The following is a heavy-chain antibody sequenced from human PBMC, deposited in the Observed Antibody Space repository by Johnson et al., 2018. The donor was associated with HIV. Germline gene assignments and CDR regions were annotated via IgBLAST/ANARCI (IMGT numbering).Heavy chain of an antibody. CDR2: IRYDGSNK. J-gene: IGHJ3*02. V-gene: IGHV3-33*08. CDR3: ARARGAPWDAFDI. D-gene: IGHD3-10*01. Sequence: QVQLVESGRGVVQPGTSLRLSCAASGFTFSSYAVHWVRQAPGKGLEWVAFIRYDGSNKYYADSVKGRFTVSRDNSKNTLYRQMNSLRAGDTAVYYCARARGAPWDAFDIWGQGTMVTVSS. CDR1: GFTFSSYA.